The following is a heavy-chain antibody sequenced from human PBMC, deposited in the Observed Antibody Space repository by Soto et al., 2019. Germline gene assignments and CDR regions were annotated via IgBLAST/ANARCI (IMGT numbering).Heavy chain of an antibody. CDR3: ARNTNCTNGVCYGVGWFDP. J-gene: IGHJ5*02. D-gene: IGHD2-8*01. V-gene: IGHV1-46*03. CDR2: INPSGGST. CDR1: GYTFTSYY. Sequence: QVQLVQSGAEVKKPGASVKVSCKASGYTFTSYYMHWVRQAPGQGLEWMGIINPSGGSTSYAQKFQGRVTMTRDTSTSTVYMELSSLRSEDTAVYYCARNTNCTNGVCYGVGWFDPWGQGTLVTVSS.